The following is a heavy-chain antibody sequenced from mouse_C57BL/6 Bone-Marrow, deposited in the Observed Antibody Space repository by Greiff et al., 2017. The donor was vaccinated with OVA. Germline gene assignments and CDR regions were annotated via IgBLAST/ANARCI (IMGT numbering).Heavy chain of an antibody. D-gene: IGHD2-5*01. CDR3: ARNSNYESWYFDV. J-gene: IGHJ1*03. V-gene: IGHV5-12*01. Sequence: EVKLVESGGGLVQPGGSLKLSCAASGFTFSDYYMYWVRQPPEKRLEWVAYISNGGGSTYYPDTVKGRFTISRDNAKNTLYRQMSRLKSEDTAMYYCARNSNYESWYFDVWGTGTTVTVSS. CDR1: GFTFSDYY. CDR2: ISNGGGST.